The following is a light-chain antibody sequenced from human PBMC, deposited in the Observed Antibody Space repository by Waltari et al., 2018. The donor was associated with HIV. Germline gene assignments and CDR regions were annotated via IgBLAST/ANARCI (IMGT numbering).Light chain of an antibody. CDR1: QSVSTN. CDR3: QQYDDWPPIT. J-gene: IGKJ5*01. Sequence: EVVMTQSPAALSVSPGERATLSCRAIQSVSTNLAWYQQKSGQVPRLLIYGASTRATGIPARFSGSGSGTEFTLTISSLQSEDFAVYFCQQYDDWPPITFGQGTRLEIK. V-gene: IGKV3-15*01. CDR2: GAS.